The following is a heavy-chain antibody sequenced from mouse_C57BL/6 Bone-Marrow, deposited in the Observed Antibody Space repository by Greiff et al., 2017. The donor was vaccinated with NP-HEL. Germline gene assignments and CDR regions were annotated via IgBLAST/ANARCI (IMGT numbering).Heavy chain of an antibody. CDR1: GYTFTDYY. J-gene: IGHJ2*01. CDR3: AREDYYGSSYEYFDY. V-gene: IGHV1-26*01. Sequence: VQLQQSGPELVKPGASVKISCKASGYTFTDYYMNWVKQSHGKSLEWIGDINPNNGGTSYNQKFKGKATLTVDKSSSTAYMELRSLTSEDSAVYYCAREDYYGSSYEYFDYWGQGTTLTVSS. CDR2: INPNNGGT. D-gene: IGHD1-1*01.